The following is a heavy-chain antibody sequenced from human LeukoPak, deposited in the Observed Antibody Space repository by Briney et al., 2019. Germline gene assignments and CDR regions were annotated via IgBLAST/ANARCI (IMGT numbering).Heavy chain of an antibody. V-gene: IGHV4-59*01. D-gene: IGHD6-19*01. J-gene: IGHJ4*02. CDR1: GGSMSNYY. CDR3: ATALSVAGSFYFDY. Sequence: SETLSLTCTVSGGSMSNYYWSWIRQPPGKGLEWIGYIYYSGRTNYNPSLKSRVTISVDTSRRQVSLKLSSVTAADTAVYYCATALSVAGSFYFDYWGQGTLVTVSS. CDR2: IYYSGRT.